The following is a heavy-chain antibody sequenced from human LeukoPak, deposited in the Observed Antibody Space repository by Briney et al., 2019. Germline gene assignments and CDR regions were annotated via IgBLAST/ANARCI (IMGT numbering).Heavy chain of an antibody. CDR3: ARDYPMVRGDFDY. CDR1: GYTFTGYY. J-gene: IGHJ4*02. D-gene: IGHD3-10*01. Sequence: ASVKVSCKASGYTFTGYYMHWVRQAPGQGLEWMGWINPNSGGTNYAQKFQGRVTMTRDTSISTAYMELSRLRSDDTAVYYCARDYPMVRGDFDYWGQGTLVTVSS. CDR2: INPNSGGT. V-gene: IGHV1-2*02.